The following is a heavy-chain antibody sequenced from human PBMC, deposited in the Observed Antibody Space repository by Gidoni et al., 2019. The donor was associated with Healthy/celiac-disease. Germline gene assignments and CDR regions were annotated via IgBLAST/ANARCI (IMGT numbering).Heavy chain of an antibody. CDR3: ARVAGDYGYYYYYGMDV. CDR2: IKQDGSEK. CDR1: GFTFSSSW. J-gene: IGHJ6*02. Sequence: EVQLVESGGGLVQPGGSLRLSCAASGFTFSSSWMSWVRQAPGKGLEWVANIKQDGSEKYYVDSVKGRFTISRDNAKNSLYLQMNSLRAEDTAVYYCARVAGDYGYYYYYGMDVWGQGTTVTVSS. V-gene: IGHV3-7*01. D-gene: IGHD4-17*01.